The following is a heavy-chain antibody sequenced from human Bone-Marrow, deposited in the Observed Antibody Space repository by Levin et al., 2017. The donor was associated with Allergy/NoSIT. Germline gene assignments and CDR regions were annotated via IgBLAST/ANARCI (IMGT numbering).Heavy chain of an antibody. CDR1: GYTFTNYW. CDR3: ARQSGNGTSRPYGLDV. D-gene: IGHD2-8*01. V-gene: IGHV5-51*01. J-gene: IGHJ6*02. Sequence: AGGSLRLSCQGSGYTFTNYWIAWVRQKPGKGLEWMGMIYPADSDTRYTPSLDSQVTILVDKSINAAYLQWSSLQASDTAMYYCARQSGNGTSRPYGLDVWGRGTTVTVSS. CDR2: IYPADSDT.